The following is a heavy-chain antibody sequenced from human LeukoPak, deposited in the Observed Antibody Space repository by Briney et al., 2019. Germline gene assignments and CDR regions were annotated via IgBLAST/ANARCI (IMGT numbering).Heavy chain of an antibody. CDR1: GFTFDDYA. CDR3: ARDGQDVLLWFGELFSFDY. Sequence: GGSLRLSCAASGFTFDDYAMHWVRQAPGKGLEWVSGISWNSGSIGYADSVKGRFTISRDNAKNSLYLQMNSLRAEDTAVYYCARDGQDVLLWFGELFSFDYWGQGTLVTVSS. D-gene: IGHD3-10*01. J-gene: IGHJ4*02. CDR2: ISWNSGSI. V-gene: IGHV3-9*01.